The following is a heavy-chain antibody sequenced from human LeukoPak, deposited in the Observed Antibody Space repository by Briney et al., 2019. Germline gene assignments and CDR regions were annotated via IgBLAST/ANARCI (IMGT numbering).Heavy chain of an antibody. CDR2: IYYSGST. D-gene: IGHD3-22*01. V-gene: IGHV4-30-4*08. J-gene: IGHJ5*02. CDR1: GGSISSGDYY. CDR3: ARDSNYYDIWFDP. Sequence: PSETLSLTCTVSGGSISSGDYYWSWIRQPPGKGLEWIGYIYYSGSTYYNPSLKSRVTISVDTSKNQFSLKLSSVTAADTAVYYCARDSNYYDIWFDPWGQGTLVTVSS.